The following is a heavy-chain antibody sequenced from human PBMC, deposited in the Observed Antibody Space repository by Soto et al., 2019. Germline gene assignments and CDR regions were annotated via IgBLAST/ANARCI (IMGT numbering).Heavy chain of an antibody. J-gene: IGHJ4*02. CDR2: IYPSDSDT. CDR1: GYNFSGYW. CDR3: ARGGVSTRTFDY. D-gene: IGHD3-3*01. V-gene: IGHV5-51*01. Sequence: ALKLSCKGSGYNFSGYWIALVRQMPGKGLELMGIIYPSDSDTRYRPSFQGQVTISADKSISSAYLQWSSLRASDTAMYYCARGGVSTRTFDYWGQGTLVTVSS.